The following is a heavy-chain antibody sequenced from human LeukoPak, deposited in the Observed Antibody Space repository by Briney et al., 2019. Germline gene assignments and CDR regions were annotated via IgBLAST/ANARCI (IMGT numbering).Heavy chain of an antibody. V-gene: IGHV3-48*03. CDR2: ISGSGSRT. Sequence: GGSLRLSCAASGFTFSSYEMNWVRQAPGKGLGCVADISGSGSRTYYADSVKGRFTISRDNTKNSLYLQMNSLRLEDTAVYYSAREGNYYMDVWGQGTTVTISS. CDR3: AREGNYYMDV. CDR1: GFTFSSYE. J-gene: IGHJ6*03.